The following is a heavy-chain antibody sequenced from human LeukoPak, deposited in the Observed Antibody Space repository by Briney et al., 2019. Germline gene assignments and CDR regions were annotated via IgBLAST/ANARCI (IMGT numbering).Heavy chain of an antibody. CDR3: AKSNGYGLVDI. CDR1: GYSINSAYY. V-gene: IGHV4-38-2*02. J-gene: IGHJ3*02. CDR2: IFYSGST. D-gene: IGHD3-10*01. Sequence: SETLSLTRTVSGYSINSAYYWGWIRQPPGKGLEWIGNIFYSGSTYYSPSLKSRVTISLDTSRNQFSLKLNSVTAADTAVYYCAKSNGYGLVDIWGQGTMVTVSS.